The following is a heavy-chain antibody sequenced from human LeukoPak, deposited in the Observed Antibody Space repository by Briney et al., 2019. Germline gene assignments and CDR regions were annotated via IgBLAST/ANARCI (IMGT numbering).Heavy chain of an antibody. V-gene: IGHV4-59*01. Sequence: SETLSLTCTVSGGSISSYYWSWIRQPPGKGLEWIGYIYYSGSTNYNPSLKSRVTISVDTSKNQFSLKLSSVTTADTAVYYCAREGPLNGDQSHTSFDYWGQGALVTVSS. CDR3: AREGPLNGDQSHTSFDY. J-gene: IGHJ4*02. CDR2: IYYSGST. CDR1: GGSISSYY. D-gene: IGHD4-17*01.